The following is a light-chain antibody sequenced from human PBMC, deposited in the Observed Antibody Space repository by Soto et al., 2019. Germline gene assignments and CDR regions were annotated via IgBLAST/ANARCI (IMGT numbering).Light chain of an antibody. V-gene: IGLV2-23*01. CDR1: SSDVGSYNL. CDR2: EGT. J-gene: IGLJ1*01. Sequence: QSALTQAASVSGSPGQSITISCTGSSSDVGSYNLVSWYQQYPGKAPKVMIYEGTKRPSGGSNRFSGSKSGNTASLTISGLQAEDEADYYCCSYAGSNTYVFGTGTKVTVL. CDR3: CSYAGSNTYV.